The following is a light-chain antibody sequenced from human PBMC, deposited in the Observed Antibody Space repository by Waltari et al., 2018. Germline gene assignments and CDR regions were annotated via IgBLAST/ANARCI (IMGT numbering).Light chain of an antibody. CDR3: QAWDSSSHVT. Sequence: SYDLTQPTSVSVSPGQTASIPCSGDELGEKYVSWFQQKPGQSPVLVIDEDNKRPSGSPGRSSGSNSGNTATLTISGTQAMDEADYYCQAWDSSSHVTFGGGSKLTVL. J-gene: IGLJ2*01. CDR1: ELGEKY. V-gene: IGLV3-1*01. CDR2: EDN.